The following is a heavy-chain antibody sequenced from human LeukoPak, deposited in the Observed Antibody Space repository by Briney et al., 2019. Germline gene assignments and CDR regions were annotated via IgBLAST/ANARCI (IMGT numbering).Heavy chain of an antibody. CDR3: ASTYCSGGSCFGY. CDR1: GYTFTGYY. J-gene: IGHJ4*02. V-gene: IGHV1-18*04. CDR2: ISAYNGNT. Sequence: ASVKVSCKASGYTFTGYYMHWVRQAPGQGLEWMGWISAYNGNTNYAQKLQGRVTMTTDTSTSTAYMELRSLRSDDTAVYYCASTYCSGGSCFGYWGQGTLVTVSS. D-gene: IGHD2-15*01.